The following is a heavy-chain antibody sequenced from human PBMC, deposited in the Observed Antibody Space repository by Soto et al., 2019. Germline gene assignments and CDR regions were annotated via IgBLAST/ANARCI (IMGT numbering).Heavy chain of an antibody. D-gene: IGHD5-18*01. CDR1: GYTFTSYA. CDR2: INAGNGNT. V-gene: IGHV1-3*01. CDR3: ARSPELVYSYGLAVDY. J-gene: IGHJ4*02. Sequence: QVQLVQSGAEVKKPGASVKVSCKASGYTFTSYAMHWVRQAPGQRLEWMGWINAGNGNTKYSQKFQGRVTITRDTSASTAYLELSSPRSEDTAVYYCARSPELVYSYGLAVDYWGQGTLVTVSS.